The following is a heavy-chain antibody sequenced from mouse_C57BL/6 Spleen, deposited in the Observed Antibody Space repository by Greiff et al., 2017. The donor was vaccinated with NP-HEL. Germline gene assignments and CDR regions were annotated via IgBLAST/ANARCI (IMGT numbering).Heavy chain of an antibody. CDR2: INYDGSST. Sequence: EVMLVESEGGLVQPGSSMKLSCTASGFTFSDYYMAWVRQVPEKGLEWVANINYDGSSTYYLDSLKSRFIISRDNAKNILYLQMSSLKSEDTATYYCAREDSSLDYWGQGTTLTVSS. CDR1: GFTFSDYY. V-gene: IGHV5-16*01. CDR3: AREDSSLDY. J-gene: IGHJ2*01. D-gene: IGHD1-1*01.